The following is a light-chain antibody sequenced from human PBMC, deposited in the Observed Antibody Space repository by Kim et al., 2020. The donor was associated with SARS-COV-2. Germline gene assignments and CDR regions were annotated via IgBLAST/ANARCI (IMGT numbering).Light chain of an antibody. V-gene: IGLV8-61*01. CDR2: NTN. CDR1: SGSVSSNYY. CDR3: VLYMGSGTWV. J-gene: IGLJ3*02. Sequence: QTVVTQEPSFSVSPGGTVTLTCALSSGSVSSNYYPSWYQQTPGQAPRTLIYNTNTRSSGVPDRFSGSILGNKAALTITGAQADDESDYYCVLYMGSGTWVFGGGTKLTVL.